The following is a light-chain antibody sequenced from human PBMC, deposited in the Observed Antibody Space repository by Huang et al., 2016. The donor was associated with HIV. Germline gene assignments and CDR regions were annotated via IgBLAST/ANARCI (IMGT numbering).Light chain of an antibody. V-gene: IGKV3-15*01. Sequence: EIVLTQSPATLSVSPGERVTLSCRASQSVSTNLAWYQQKPGQAPRLLIYNSSSRAAGVPARFSGSGSATEFSLTITSLQSEDFAIYYCQQYNHWPPYTFGQGTKLEIK. CDR2: NSS. CDR1: QSVSTN. J-gene: IGKJ2*01. CDR3: QQYNHWPPYT.